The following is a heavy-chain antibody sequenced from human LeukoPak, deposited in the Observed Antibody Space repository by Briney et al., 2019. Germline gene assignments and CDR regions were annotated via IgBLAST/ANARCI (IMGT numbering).Heavy chain of an antibody. J-gene: IGHJ5*02. CDR2: IYHSGST. CDR3: ARQDDYGDYSLDP. V-gene: IGHV4-39*01. D-gene: IGHD4-17*01. Sequence: SETLSLTCTVSGGSISSSSYYWGWIRQPPGKGLEWIGSIYHSGSTYYNPSLKSRVTISVDTSKNQFSLKLSSVTAADTAVYYCARQDDYGDYSLDPWGQGTLVTVSS. CDR1: GGSISSSSYY.